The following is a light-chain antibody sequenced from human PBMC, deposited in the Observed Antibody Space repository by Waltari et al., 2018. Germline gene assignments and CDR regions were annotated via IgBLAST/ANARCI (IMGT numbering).Light chain of an antibody. CDR3: SSFAGSSQML. CDR2: EVS. CDR1: SSDVGGFDY. V-gene: IGLV2-8*01. J-gene: IGLJ2*01. Sequence: QSALTQPPSASGSPGQSVTISCTGTSSDVGGFDYVPWYQQHPGKVPRLMIYEVSKRPSGVPDLFSGSKAGNTASLTVSGLQVEDEADYYCSSFAGSSQMLFGGGTKLTVL.